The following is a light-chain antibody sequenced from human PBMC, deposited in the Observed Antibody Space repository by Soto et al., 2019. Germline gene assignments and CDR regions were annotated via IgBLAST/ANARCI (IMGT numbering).Light chain of an antibody. J-gene: IGLJ1*01. CDR1: NSDVGTHNL. V-gene: IGLV2-23*01. Sequence: QSVLTQPASVSGSPGQSITISCTGTNSDVGTHNLVSWYQQHPGKAPTLIIYEGTKRPSGVSNRFSGSKSGNTASLTISGLQAEDEADYYCCSYALLFXAGTKRTVL. CDR2: EGT. CDR3: CSYALL.